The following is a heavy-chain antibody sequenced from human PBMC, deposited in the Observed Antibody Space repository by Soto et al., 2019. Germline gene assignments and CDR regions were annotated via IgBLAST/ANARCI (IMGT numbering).Heavy chain of an antibody. CDR1: GYTFTSYG. V-gene: IGHV1-18*01. Sequence: ASLKVSCKASGYTFTSYGISWVRQAPGQGLEWMGWISAYNGNTNYAQKLQGRVTMTTDTSTSTAYMELRSLRSDDTAVYYCARISFGSSAITASNWFDPCGQGTLVTVSS. CDR3: ARISFGSSAITASNWFDP. J-gene: IGHJ5*02. CDR2: ISAYNGNT. D-gene: IGHD6-13*01.